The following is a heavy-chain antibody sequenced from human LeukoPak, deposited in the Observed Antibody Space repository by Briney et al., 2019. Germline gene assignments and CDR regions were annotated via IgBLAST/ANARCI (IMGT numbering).Heavy chain of an antibody. CDR3: ARDRREQYCSGGSCYSALGFVGY. J-gene: IGHJ4*03. CDR1: GGSISSYY. Sequence: SETLSLTCTVSGGSISSYYWSWIRQPPGKGLEWIGYIHDSGSTNYNPSLKSRVTISVDTSKNRFSLKLSSVTAADTAVYYCARDRREQYCSGGSCYSALGFVGYWGHGIPVTVSS. D-gene: IGHD2-15*01. V-gene: IGHV4-59*01. CDR2: IHDSGST.